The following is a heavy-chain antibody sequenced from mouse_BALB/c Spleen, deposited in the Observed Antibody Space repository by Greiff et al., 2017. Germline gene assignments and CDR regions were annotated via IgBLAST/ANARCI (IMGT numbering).Heavy chain of an antibody. V-gene: IGHV5-6-5*01. CDR2: ISSGGST. Sequence: EVQGVESGGGLVKPGGSLKLSCAASGFTFSSYAMSWVRQTPEKRLEWVASISSGGSTYYPDSVKGRFTISRDNARNILYLQMSSLRSEDTAMYYCARIHYGNYAYAMDYWGQGTSVTVSS. CDR3: ARIHYGNYAYAMDY. D-gene: IGHD2-1*01. CDR1: GFTFSSYA. J-gene: IGHJ4*01.